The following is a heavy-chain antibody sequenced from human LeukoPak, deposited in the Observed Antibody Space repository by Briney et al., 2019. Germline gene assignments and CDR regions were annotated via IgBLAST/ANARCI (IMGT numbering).Heavy chain of an antibody. Sequence: GGSLRLSCAASGFTFSSYAMHWVRQAPGKGLEWVAVISYDGSNKYYADSVKGRFTISRDNSKNTLYLQMNSLRAEDTAVYYCARDLGSTGDYYFYGMDVWGQGTTVTVSS. CDR1: GFTFSSYA. CDR3: ARDLGSTGDYYFYGMDV. J-gene: IGHJ6*02. D-gene: IGHD2-15*01. V-gene: IGHV3-30-3*01. CDR2: ISYDGSNK.